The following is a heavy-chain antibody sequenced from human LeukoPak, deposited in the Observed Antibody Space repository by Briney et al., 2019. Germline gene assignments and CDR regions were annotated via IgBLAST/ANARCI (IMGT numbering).Heavy chain of an antibody. Sequence: SETLSLTCTVSGYSISSGYYWGWIRQPPGKGLEWIGSINHSGSTNYNPSLKSRVTISVDTSKNQFSLKLSSVTAADTAVYYCARLRGYYGSGSALGYWGQGTLVTVSS. CDR3: ARLRGYYGSGSALGY. D-gene: IGHD3-10*01. J-gene: IGHJ4*02. V-gene: IGHV4-38-2*02. CDR1: GYSISSGYY. CDR2: INHSGST.